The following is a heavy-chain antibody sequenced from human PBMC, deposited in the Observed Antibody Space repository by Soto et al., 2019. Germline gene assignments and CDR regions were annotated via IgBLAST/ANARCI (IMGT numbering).Heavy chain of an antibody. CDR3: ARDRDDSSGYLHFDY. Sequence: PSETLSLTCTVSVGSISSYYWSWIRQPPGKGLEWIGYIYYSGSTNYNPSLKSRVTISVDTSKNQFSLKLSSVTAADTAVYYCARDRDDSSGYLHFDYWGQGTLVTVSS. CDR2: IYYSGST. J-gene: IGHJ4*02. V-gene: IGHV4-59*01. CDR1: VGSISSYY. D-gene: IGHD3-22*01.